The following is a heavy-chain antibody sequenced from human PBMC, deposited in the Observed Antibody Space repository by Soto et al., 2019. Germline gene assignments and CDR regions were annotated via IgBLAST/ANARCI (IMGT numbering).Heavy chain of an antibody. V-gene: IGHV3-30*18. CDR3: AKALGELSPESFEY. Sequence: QVQLVESGGGVVQPGKSLRLSCAGSGFTFSSYGMHWVRQAPGKGLEWVAFISYDGSNKYYADSVKGRVTISIDNSKNTQYLQMNSLRAEDTAVYFCAKALGELSPESFEYWGQGTLVTVSS. D-gene: IGHD3-16*02. CDR2: ISYDGSNK. J-gene: IGHJ4*02. CDR1: GFTFSSYG.